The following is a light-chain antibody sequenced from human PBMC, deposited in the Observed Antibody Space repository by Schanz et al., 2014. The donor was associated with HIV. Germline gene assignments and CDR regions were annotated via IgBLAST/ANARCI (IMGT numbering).Light chain of an antibody. Sequence: QSALTQPASVSGSPGQSISISCTGTSSDIGAYKFVSWYQQHPGKAPKLVIFDVIKRPSGVSNRFSGSKSGNTASLTISGLQAEDEADYYCCSYAGTTTFVVFGGGTKLTVL. V-gene: IGLV2-23*02. CDR2: DVI. CDR1: SSDIGAYKF. CDR3: CSYAGTTTFVV. J-gene: IGLJ2*01.